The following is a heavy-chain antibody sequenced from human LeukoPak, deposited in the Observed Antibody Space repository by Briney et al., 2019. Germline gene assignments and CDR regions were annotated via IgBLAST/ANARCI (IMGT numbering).Heavy chain of an antibody. J-gene: IGHJ4*02. CDR3: ASRVHGDYYFDY. CDR2: ISSGGNTI. Sequence: QPGGSLRLSCAASGFTFSTYTMNWVRQAPGKGLEWVSSISSGGNTIYYADSVKGRFTISRDNAQNSLYLQMNSLRAEDSAVYYCASRVHGDYYFDYWGQGTLVTVSS. D-gene: IGHD4-17*01. V-gene: IGHV3-48*04. CDR1: GFTFSTYT.